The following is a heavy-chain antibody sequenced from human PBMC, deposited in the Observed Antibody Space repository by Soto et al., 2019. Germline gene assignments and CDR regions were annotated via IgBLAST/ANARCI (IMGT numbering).Heavy chain of an antibody. D-gene: IGHD2-2*01. V-gene: IGHV1-18*04. CDR2: ISAYNGNT. CDR1: GYTFTSYG. CDR3: ARGNVVVPAAPYYYYGMDV. J-gene: IGHJ6*02. Sequence: ASVKVSCKASGYTFTSYGISWVRQAPGQGLEWMGRISAYNGNTNYAQKLQGRVTMTTDTSTSTAYMELRSLRSDDTAVYYCARGNVVVPAAPYYYYGMDVWGQGTTVTVSS.